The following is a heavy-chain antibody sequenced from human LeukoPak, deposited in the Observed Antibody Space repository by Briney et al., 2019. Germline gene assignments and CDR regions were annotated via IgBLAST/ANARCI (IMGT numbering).Heavy chain of an antibody. CDR1: GFTFSSYA. CDR3: AREHLVGYFDY. CDR2: ISYDGSNK. D-gene: IGHD2-15*01. Sequence: GGSLRLSCAASGFTFSSYAMHWVRQAPGKGLEWVAVISYDGSNKYYADSVKGRFTISRDNSKNTLYLQMNSLRAGDTAVYYCAREHLVGYFDYWGQGTLVTVSS. V-gene: IGHV3-30-3*01. J-gene: IGHJ4*02.